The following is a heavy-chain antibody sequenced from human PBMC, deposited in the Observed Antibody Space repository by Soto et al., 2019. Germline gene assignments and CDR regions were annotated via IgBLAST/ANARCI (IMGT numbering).Heavy chain of an antibody. Sequence: SETLSLTCTVSGGSISSSSYYWGWIRQPPGKGLEWIGSIYYSGSTYYNPSLKSRVTISEDTSKNQFSLNLSPVTAADTAVYYCVLGISGRDYWGQGTLVTVSS. J-gene: IGHJ4*01. CDR1: GGSISSSSYY. CDR3: VLGISGRDY. CDR2: IYYSGST. V-gene: IGHV4-39*07. D-gene: IGHD1-26*01.